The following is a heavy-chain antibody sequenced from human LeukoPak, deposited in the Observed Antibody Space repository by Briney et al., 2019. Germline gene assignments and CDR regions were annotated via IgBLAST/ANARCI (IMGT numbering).Heavy chain of an antibody. CDR1: GFTFSSYG. J-gene: IGHJ6*04. Sequence: GGSLRLSCAASGFTFSSYGMHWVRQAPGKGLGWVAFIRYDGRNKYYAASGKGRFTISRDNSKNTLYLQMNSLRAEDTAVYYCAELGITMIGGVWGKGTTVTISS. D-gene: IGHD3-10*02. V-gene: IGHV3-30*02. CDR3: AELGITMIGGV. CDR2: IRYDGRNK.